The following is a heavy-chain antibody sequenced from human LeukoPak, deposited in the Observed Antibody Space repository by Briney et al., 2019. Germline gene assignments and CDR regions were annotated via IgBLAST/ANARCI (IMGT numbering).Heavy chain of an antibody. D-gene: IGHD2-15*01. V-gene: IGHV3-21*01. J-gene: IGHJ4*02. CDR3: ARVLETDCTAGSCYSGLDY. CDR1: GFTFSSYN. CDR2: ISRTGTYI. Sequence: GGSLRLSCAASGFTFSSYNMKWVRQAPGEGLEWVSSISRTGTYIYYPDSVKGRFTVSRDNAQNSLYLQMNSLRVEDTAVYYCARVLETDCTAGSCYSGLDYWGQGTLATVSS.